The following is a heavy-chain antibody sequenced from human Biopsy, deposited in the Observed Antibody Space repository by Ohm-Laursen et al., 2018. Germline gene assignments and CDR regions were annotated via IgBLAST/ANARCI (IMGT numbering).Heavy chain of an antibody. CDR2: IYNSGST. V-gene: IGHV4-59*07. J-gene: IGHJ6*02. D-gene: IGHD2/OR15-2a*01. CDR3: ARATNSTGWPYYYFYGMDV. Sequence: SDTLSLTCIVSGGSMSSYYWTWIRQPPGKGLEWIGYIYNSGSTNYNPSLKSRVTISVAVDTSKSQFSLRLNSVTAADTAVYYCARATNSTGWPYYYFYGMDVWGQGTTVTVSS. CDR1: GGSMSSYY.